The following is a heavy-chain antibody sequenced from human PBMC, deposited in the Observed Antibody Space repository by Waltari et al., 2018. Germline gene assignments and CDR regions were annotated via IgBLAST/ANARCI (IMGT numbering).Heavy chain of an antibody. V-gene: IGHV2-5*01. CDR1: GFSLSTSGVG. CDR2: IYWNDDK. J-gene: IGHJ4*02. CDR3: AHRIGAYDSSGYFIPSDYYFDY. Sequence: QITLKESGPTLVKPTQTLTLTCTFSGFSLSTSGVGVGWIRQPPGKALEWLALIYWNDDKRYSPSLKSRLTITKDTSKNQVVLTMTNMDPVDTATYYCAHRIGAYDSSGYFIPSDYYFDYWGQGTLVTVSS. D-gene: IGHD3-22*01.